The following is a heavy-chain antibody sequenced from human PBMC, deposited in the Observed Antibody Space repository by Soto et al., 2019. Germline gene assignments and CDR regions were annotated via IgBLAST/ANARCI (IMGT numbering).Heavy chain of an antibody. J-gene: IGHJ4*02. D-gene: IGHD6-19*01. Sequence: EVHLVESGGGLVQPGGSLRLSCAASVFRFSIYSINWIRQAPGKGLEWSAYITGDSNTIKYADSVKGRFTISRDNAKNSVYLQMNSLRDEDTAVYYCARSVEGHFDYWGQGTVVTVSS. V-gene: IGHV3-48*02. CDR3: ARSVEGHFDY. CDR1: VFRFSIYS. CDR2: ITGDSNTI.